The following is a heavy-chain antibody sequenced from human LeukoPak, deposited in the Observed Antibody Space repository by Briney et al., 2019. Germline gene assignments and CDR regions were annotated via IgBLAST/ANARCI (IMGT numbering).Heavy chain of an antibody. CDR3: ARGPAYCGGDCYFDY. Sequence: ASVKVSCKASGYTFTNYGISWVRQAPGQGLEWMGWITPYNGNTNYAQKLQGRVTMTTDTSTSTAYMELRSLRSDDTAVYYCARGPAYCGGDCYFDYWGQETLVTVSS. V-gene: IGHV1-18*01. CDR1: GYTFTNYG. J-gene: IGHJ4*02. CDR2: ITPYNGNT. D-gene: IGHD2-21*02.